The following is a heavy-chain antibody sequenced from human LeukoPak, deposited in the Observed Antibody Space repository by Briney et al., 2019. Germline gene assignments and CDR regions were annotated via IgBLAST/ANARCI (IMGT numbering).Heavy chain of an antibody. D-gene: IGHD6-19*01. J-gene: IGHJ4*02. Sequence: SETLSLTCTVSGGSISSYYWSWIRQPPGKGLEWIGYIYYSGSTNYNPSLKSRVTISVDTSKNQFSLKLSSVTAADTAVYYCARDSGWYERLFDYWGQGNLVTVSS. CDR3: ARDSGWYERLFDY. V-gene: IGHV4-59*01. CDR1: GGSISSYY. CDR2: IYYSGST.